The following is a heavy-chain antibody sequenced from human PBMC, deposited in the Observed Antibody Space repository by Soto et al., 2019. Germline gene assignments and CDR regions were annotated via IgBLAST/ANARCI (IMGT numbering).Heavy chain of an antibody. V-gene: IGHV4-39*01. CDR2: IYYSGST. D-gene: IGHD3-9*01. J-gene: IGHJ6*02. CDR1: GGSISSSSYY. CDR3: ARHPGYDILTGYYHPQYYYYGMDV. Sequence: SETLSLTCTVSGGSISSSSYYWGWIRQPPGKGLEWIGSIYYSGSTYYNPFLKSRVTISVDTSKNQFSLKLSSVTAADTAVYYCARHPGYDILTGYYHPQYYYYGMDVWGQGTTVTVSS.